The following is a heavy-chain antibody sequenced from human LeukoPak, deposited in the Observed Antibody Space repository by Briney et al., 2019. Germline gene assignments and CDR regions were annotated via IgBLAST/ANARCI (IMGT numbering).Heavy chain of an antibody. V-gene: IGHV3-7*01. Sequence: WGSLRLSCAVSGFTFSNFWMGWVRQAPGNGLEYVANINQAGTEKYYVDSVKGRFTISRDNARNSVFLQMNSLRAEDTAVYYCGRWSAAFDYWGQGTLVTVSS. CDR1: GFTFSNFW. D-gene: IGHD4-23*01. J-gene: IGHJ4*02. CDR2: INQAGTEK. CDR3: GRWSAAFDY.